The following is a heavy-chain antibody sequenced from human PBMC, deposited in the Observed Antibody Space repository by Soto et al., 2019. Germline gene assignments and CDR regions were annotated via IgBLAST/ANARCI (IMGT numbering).Heavy chain of an antibody. J-gene: IGHJ3*02. CDR3: ARGGDYYDSSGYYHTEPYAFDI. V-gene: IGHV1-69*13. CDR1: GGTFSSYA. Sequence: SVKVSCKASGGTFSSYAISWVRQAPGQGLEWMGGIIPIFGTANYAQKFQGRVTITADESASTAYMELSSLRPEDTAVYYCARGGDYYDSSGYYHTEPYAFDIWG. CDR2: IIPIFGTA. D-gene: IGHD3-22*01.